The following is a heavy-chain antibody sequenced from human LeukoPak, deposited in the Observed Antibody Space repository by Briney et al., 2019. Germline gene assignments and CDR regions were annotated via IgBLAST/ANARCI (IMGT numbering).Heavy chain of an antibody. CDR3: AKNYFYFDLNY. Sequence: ASVKVSCTASGYTFTAYYIYWVRQAPGQGLQWMGWINPNSGGTNYAQHFRGRVTMTRDTSISTAYMELSRLSSDDTAVYYCAKNYFYFDLNYWGQGTLVTVSS. V-gene: IGHV1-2*02. CDR1: GYTFTAYY. J-gene: IGHJ4*02. CDR2: INPNSGGT. D-gene: IGHD3-22*01.